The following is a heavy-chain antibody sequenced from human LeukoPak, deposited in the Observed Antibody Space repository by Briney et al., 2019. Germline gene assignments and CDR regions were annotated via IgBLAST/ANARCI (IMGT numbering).Heavy chain of an antibody. D-gene: IGHD3-9*01. Sequence: ASVKVSCKASGYTFTSYGISWVRQAPGQGLEWMGWISAYNGNTNYAQKLQGRVTMTTDTSTSTAYMELRSLRSDDTAVYYCARVHELRYFDWFGYFDYWGQGTLVTVSS. CDR1: GYTFTSYG. CDR2: ISAYNGNT. J-gene: IGHJ4*02. V-gene: IGHV1-18*01. CDR3: ARVHELRYFDWFGYFDY.